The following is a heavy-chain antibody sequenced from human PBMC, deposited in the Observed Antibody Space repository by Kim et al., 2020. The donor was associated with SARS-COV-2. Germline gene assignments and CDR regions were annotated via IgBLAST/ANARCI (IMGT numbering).Heavy chain of an antibody. Sequence: ASVKVSCKASGYTFTSYAFDWVRQAPGQRLEWMGWIDADNGNTKYSQKFQGRVTITRDTSATTAYMELSSLRSEDTAVYYCVRNEDYWGQGTLVTVSS. CDR3: VRNEDY. CDR1: GYTFTSYA. CDR2: IDADNGNT. J-gene: IGHJ4*02. V-gene: IGHV1-3*01.